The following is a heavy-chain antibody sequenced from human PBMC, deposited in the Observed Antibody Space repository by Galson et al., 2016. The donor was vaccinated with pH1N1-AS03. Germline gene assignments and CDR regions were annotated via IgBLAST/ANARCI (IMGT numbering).Heavy chain of an antibody. CDR3: ARVEGIPSTPGD. CDR1: RYDFTTYY. CDR2: INTYTGRT. D-gene: IGHD2-2*02. Sequence: SVKVSCKASRYDFTTYYIHWVRQAPGQGLEWMGFINTYTGRTRYAQKFQRRVTMTRDTSITTAFTELRGLASDDSASYVCARVEGIPSTPGDWGQGTLVTVS. J-gene: IGHJ4*03. V-gene: IGHV1-2*02.